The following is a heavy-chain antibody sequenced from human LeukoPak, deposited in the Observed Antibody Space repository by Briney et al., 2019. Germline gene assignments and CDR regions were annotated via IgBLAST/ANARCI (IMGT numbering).Heavy chain of an antibody. CDR2: INPNSGGT. J-gene: IGHJ6*02. D-gene: IGHD2-2*01. CDR1: GYTFTVYY. V-gene: IGHV1-2*02. Sequence: ASVTVSFKASGYTFTVYYMHWVRQAPGQGLEWMGWINPNSGGTNYAQKFQGRVTMTRDTSISTAYMELSRLRSDDTAVYYCARVGAPYCSSTSCPYYYYYGMDVWGQGTTVTVSS. CDR3: ARVGAPYCSSTSCPYYYYYGMDV.